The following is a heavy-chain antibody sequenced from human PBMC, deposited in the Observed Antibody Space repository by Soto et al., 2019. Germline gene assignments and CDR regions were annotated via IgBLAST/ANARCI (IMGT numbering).Heavy chain of an antibody. V-gene: IGHV4-31*03. Sequence: SETLSLTCTVSGGSISSGGYYWSWIRQHPGKGLEWIGYIYYSGSTYYNPSLKSRVTISVDTSKNQFSLKLSSVTAADTAVYYCARGDYYDSSVYSRELNYWGQGTLVTVSS. CDR1: GGSISSGGYY. CDR3: ARGDYYDSSVYSRELNY. CDR2: IYYSGST. D-gene: IGHD3-22*01. J-gene: IGHJ4*02.